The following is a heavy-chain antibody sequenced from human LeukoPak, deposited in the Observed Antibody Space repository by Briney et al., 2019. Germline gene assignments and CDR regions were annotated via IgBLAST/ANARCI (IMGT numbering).Heavy chain of an antibody. CDR1: GGSISSSNSY. J-gene: IGHJ4*02. CDR3: ARSRPPYSSGWPFDY. CDR2: IYFSGST. V-gene: IGHV4-39*07. D-gene: IGHD6-19*01. Sequence: SETLSLTCTVSGGSISSSNSYWGWIRQSPGKGLEWIASIYFSGSTYYNPSLKSRVTISVDTSKNQFSLKLSSVTAADTAVYYCARSRPPYSSGWPFDYWGQGTLVTVSS.